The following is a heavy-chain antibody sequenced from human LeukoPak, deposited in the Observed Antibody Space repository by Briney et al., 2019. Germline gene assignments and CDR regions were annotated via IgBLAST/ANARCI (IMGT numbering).Heavy chain of an antibody. J-gene: IGHJ6*04. CDR2: ISSSGSTI. Sequence: GGSLRLSCAASGFTFSSYEMNWVRQAPGKGLEWVSYISSSGSTIYYTDSVKGRFTVSRDNAKNSLYLQMNSLRAEDTAVYYCAELGITMIGGVWGKGTTVTISS. D-gene: IGHD3-10*02. CDR3: AELGITMIGGV. CDR1: GFTFSSYE. V-gene: IGHV3-48*03.